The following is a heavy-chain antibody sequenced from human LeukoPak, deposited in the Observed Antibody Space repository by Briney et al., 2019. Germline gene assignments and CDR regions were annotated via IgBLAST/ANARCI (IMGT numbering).Heavy chain of an antibody. V-gene: IGHV5-51*01. D-gene: IGHD4-23*01. Sequence: GESLKISCKGSGYSFTSYWIGWVRQMPGKGLEWMGIIYPGDSDTRYSPSFQGQVTISADKSISTAYLQWSSLKASDTAMYYCARYSREDYGGRGDAFDIWGQGTMVTVSS. J-gene: IGHJ3*02. CDR1: GYSFTSYW. CDR3: ARYSREDYGGRGDAFDI. CDR2: IYPGDSDT.